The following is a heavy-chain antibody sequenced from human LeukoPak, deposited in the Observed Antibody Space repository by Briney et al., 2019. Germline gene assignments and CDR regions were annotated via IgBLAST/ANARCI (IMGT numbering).Heavy chain of an antibody. V-gene: IGHV3-23*01. D-gene: IGHD2-21*01. Sequence: GRSLRLSCAASGFTFSSYGMHWVRQAPGKGLEWVSAISSRSDGTWNVDSVRGRFTISRDNSKNTLYLQMNSLRAEDTALYYCVRDRRFPDDVFDIWGQGTMVTVSS. CDR3: VRDRRFPDDVFDI. CDR2: ISSRSDGT. CDR1: GFTFSSYG. J-gene: IGHJ3*02.